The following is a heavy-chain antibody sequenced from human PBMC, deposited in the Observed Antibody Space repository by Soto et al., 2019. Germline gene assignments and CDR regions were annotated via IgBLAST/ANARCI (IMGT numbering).Heavy chain of an antibody. D-gene: IGHD2-21*01. V-gene: IGHV4-59*01. Sequence: SETLPLTCSISGGTIGDYYWSWIRQPPGKGLEWLAYIYYTGKTDQNPSLERRVSISLGTSKNQFSLNLRSVTAADTAVYYCVRQHNRPTCFDAW. J-gene: IGHJ4*01. CDR3: VRQHNRPTCFDA. CDR2: IYYTGKT. CDR1: GGTIGDYY.